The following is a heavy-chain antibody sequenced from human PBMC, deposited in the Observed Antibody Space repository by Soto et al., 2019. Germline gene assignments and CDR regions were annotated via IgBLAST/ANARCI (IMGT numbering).Heavy chain of an antibody. CDR1: GYTFTFRY. CDR2: ITPFKSDT. D-gene: IGHD1-1*01. Sequence: SVKVSCKASGYTFTFRYLHWVRQAPGQALEWMGWITPFKSDTNYAQKFQDRVTITRDRSVSTAYMELSNLRSDDTAMYYCARSPFAGSDAFDIWGQGTMVTVSS. J-gene: IGHJ3*02. V-gene: IGHV1-45*02. CDR3: ARSPFAGSDAFDI.